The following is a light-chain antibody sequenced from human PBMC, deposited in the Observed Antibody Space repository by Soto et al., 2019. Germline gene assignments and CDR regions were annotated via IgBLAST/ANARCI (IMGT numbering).Light chain of an antibody. V-gene: IGKV3-15*01. CDR3: QQYKNWPPLT. Sequence: EIVMTQSPATLSVSPGETATLSCRASQSVSYNLAWSQQKPGQGPRPLIFGAFTGATGIPARFSGSGSGKEFTLTISSLQSEDFAVYYCQQYKNWPPLTFGGGTKVEIK. CDR1: QSVSYN. CDR2: GAF. J-gene: IGKJ4*01.